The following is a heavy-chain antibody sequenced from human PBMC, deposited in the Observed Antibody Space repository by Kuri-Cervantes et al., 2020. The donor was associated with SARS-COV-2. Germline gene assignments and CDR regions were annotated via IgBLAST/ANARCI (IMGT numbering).Heavy chain of an antibody. CDR1: GFTFSSYS. Sequence: GSLRLSCAASGFTFSSYSMNWVRQPPGKGLEWIGSIYYSGSTYYNPSLKSRVTISVDTSKNQFSLKLSSVTAADTAVYYCAMTVHDFWSGEFDYWGQGTLVTVSS. D-gene: IGHD3-3*01. J-gene: IGHJ4*02. CDR2: IYYSGST. CDR3: AMTVHDFWSGEFDY. V-gene: IGHV4-39*07.